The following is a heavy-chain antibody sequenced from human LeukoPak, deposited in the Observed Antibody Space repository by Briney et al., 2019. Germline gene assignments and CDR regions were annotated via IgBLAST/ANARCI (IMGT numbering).Heavy chain of an antibody. CDR3: ARGSLSGSYSGARSYYYYYMDV. V-gene: IGHV3-48*03. J-gene: IGHJ6*03. D-gene: IGHD1-26*01. CDR2: ISSSGSTI. CDR1: GFTFSSYE. Sequence: PGGSLRLSCAASGFTFSSYEMNWVRQAPGKGLEWVSYISSSGSTIYYADSVKGRFTISRDNAKNSLYLQMNSLRAEDTAVYYCARGSLSGSYSGARSYYYYYMDVWGKGTTVAISS.